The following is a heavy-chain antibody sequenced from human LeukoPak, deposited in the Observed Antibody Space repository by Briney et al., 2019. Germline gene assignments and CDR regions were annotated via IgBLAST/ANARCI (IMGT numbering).Heavy chain of an antibody. CDR3: ARLARSGCAYFDY. CDR1: GGSISSSSYY. J-gene: IGHJ4*02. V-gene: IGHV4-39*01. CDR2: IYYSGST. Sequence: PSETLSLTCTVSGGSISSSSYYWGWIRQPPGKGLEWIGSIYYSGSTYYNPSLKSRVTISVDTSKNQFSLKLSSVTAADTAVYYCARLARSGCAYFDYWGQGTLVTVSS. D-gene: IGHD6-25*01.